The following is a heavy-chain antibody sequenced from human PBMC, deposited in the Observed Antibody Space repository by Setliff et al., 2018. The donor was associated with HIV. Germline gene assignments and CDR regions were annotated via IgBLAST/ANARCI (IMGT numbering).Heavy chain of an antibody. Sequence: SETLSLTCSLSGDSISSGHWWSWVRLPPGKGLEWIGEVYRSGNTNYNPSLKSRVSISIGMSENQFSLRLTSVTAADTAVYYCASQRTITMIVVVIPKGFDIWGQGTMVTVSS. V-gene: IGHV4-4*02. J-gene: IGHJ3*02. CDR2: VYRSGNT. D-gene: IGHD3-22*01. CDR1: GDSISSGHW. CDR3: ASQRTITMIVVVIPKGFDI.